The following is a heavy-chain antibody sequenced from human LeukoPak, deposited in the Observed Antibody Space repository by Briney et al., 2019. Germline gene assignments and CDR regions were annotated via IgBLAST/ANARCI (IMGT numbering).Heavy chain of an antibody. CDR1: GYTFSDYY. CDR3: ARANRLYYDSNAY. V-gene: IGHV1-2*04. D-gene: IGHD3-22*01. CDR2: INPISGAT. J-gene: IGHJ4*02. Sequence: PGASVKVSCKASGYTFSDYYMHWVRQAPGQGLEWMGWINPISGATHFAQKFRGSVTMTRDTSITTAYMELSRLRSDDTAVYYCARANRLYYDSNAYWGQGTLVTVSS.